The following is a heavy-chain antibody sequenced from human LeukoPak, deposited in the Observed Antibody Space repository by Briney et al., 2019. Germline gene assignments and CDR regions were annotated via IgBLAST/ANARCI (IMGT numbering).Heavy chain of an antibody. CDR3: ARAYGDNEPFDY. CDR1: GYSFTTYW. Sequence: PGESLKISCKGSGYSFTTYWIAWARQMPGKGLEWMGIIYPDDSDIRYSPSFQGQVTVSADKSINTAYLQWSSLKASDTAMYYCARAYGDNEPFDYWGQGTLVTVSS. J-gene: IGHJ4*02. D-gene: IGHD4-17*01. V-gene: IGHV5-51*01. CDR2: IYPDDSDI.